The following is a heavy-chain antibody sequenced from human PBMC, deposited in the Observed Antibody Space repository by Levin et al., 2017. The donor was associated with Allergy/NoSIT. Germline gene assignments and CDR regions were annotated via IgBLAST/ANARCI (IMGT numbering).Heavy chain of an antibody. V-gene: IGHV3-30*18. Sequence: QSGGSLRLSCAASGFSFNTYGIQWVRQAPGKGLEWVALITSDGSNKYYADPVKGRFTISRDNSKNTVYLQMNSLRAEDTAIYYCAKGGDFDYWGLGTVVTVSS. J-gene: IGHJ4*02. D-gene: IGHD1-26*01. CDR2: ITSDGSNK. CDR1: GFSFNTYG. CDR3: AKGGDFDY.